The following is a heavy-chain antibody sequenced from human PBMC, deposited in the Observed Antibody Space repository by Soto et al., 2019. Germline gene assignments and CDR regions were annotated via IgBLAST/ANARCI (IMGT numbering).Heavy chain of an antibody. CDR1: GFTFSSYG. D-gene: IGHD3-22*01. V-gene: IGHV3-30*18. CDR3: AKEDSLYYYDSSGYYYAFDY. J-gene: IGHJ4*02. CDR2: ISYDGSNK. Sequence: GGSLRLSCAASGFTFSSYGMHWVRQAPCKGLEWVAVISYDGSNKYYADSVKGRFTISRDNSKNTLYLQMNSLRAEDTAVYYCAKEDSLYYYDSSGYYYAFDYWGQGTLVTVSS.